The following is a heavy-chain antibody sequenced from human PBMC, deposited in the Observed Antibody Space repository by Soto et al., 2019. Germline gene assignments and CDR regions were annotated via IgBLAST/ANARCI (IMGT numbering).Heavy chain of an antibody. D-gene: IGHD3-16*02. J-gene: IGHJ5*02. CDR3: ARDPHYIWGSYRPGHPKHWFDP. CDR2: INAGNGNT. Sequence: QVQLVQSGAEVKKPGASVKVSCKASGYTFTSYAMHWVRQAPGQMLEWMGWINAGNGNTKYSQKFQVRVTITRDTSASTAYRELSSLRSEDTAVYYCARDPHYIWGSYRPGHPKHWFDPWGQGTLVTVSS. CDR1: GYTFTSYA. V-gene: IGHV1-3*01.